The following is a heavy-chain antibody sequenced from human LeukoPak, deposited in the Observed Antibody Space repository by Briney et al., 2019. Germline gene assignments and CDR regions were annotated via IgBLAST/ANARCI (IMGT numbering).Heavy chain of an antibody. V-gene: IGHV3-7*03. Sequence: GGSLRLSCAASGFTFTTFWMGWVRQAPGKGLEWVANIKQDGSDKYYVDSVKGRFTISRDNAKNSLYLQMNSLRAVDTALYYCARGYSGYAYWGQGTLVTVSS. D-gene: IGHD5-12*01. CDR2: IKQDGSDK. J-gene: IGHJ4*02. CDR3: ARGYSGYAY. CDR1: GFTFTTFW.